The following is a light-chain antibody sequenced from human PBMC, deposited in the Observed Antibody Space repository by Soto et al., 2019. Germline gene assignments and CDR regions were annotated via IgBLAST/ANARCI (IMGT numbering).Light chain of an antibody. CDR3: LQYNRYRT. J-gene: IGKJ1*01. CDR2: GAS. CDR1: QSISRW. Sequence: DIQMTQSPSTLSASVGDRVTITCRASQSISRWLAWYQQKPGEATKLLIHGASSLESGVPSRFSGGGSGTEFTLTISRLQPDDFATYYCLQYNRYRTFGQGTKVEIK. V-gene: IGKV1-5*01.